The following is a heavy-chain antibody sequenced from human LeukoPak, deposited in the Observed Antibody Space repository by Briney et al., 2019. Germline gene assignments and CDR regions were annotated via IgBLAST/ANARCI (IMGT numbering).Heavy chain of an antibody. CDR2: IWYDGSNT. CDR1: GFTFSSYG. CDR3: AKDLGPGGYFDY. Sequence: PGGSLRLSCAASGFTFSSYGMHWVRQAPGKGLEWVAVIWYDGSNTYYADSVKGRFTISRDNSKNTLYLQMNSLRAEDTAVYYCAKDLGPGGYFDYWGQGTLVTVSS. D-gene: IGHD4-23*01. J-gene: IGHJ4*02. V-gene: IGHV3-33*06.